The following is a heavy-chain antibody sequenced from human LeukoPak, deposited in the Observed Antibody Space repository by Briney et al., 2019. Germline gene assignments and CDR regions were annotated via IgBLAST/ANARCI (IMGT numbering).Heavy chain of an antibody. CDR1: GFTFSSYS. CDR3: ATVLLWFGELDSAFDI. Sequence: PGGSLRLSCAASGFTFSSYSMNWVRQAPGKGLEWVSSISSSSSYIYYADSVKGRFTISRDNSKNTVYLQMGSLRAEDMAVYYCATVLLWFGELDSAFDIWGQGTMVTVSS. D-gene: IGHD3-10*01. V-gene: IGHV3-21*01. J-gene: IGHJ3*02. CDR2: ISSSSSYI.